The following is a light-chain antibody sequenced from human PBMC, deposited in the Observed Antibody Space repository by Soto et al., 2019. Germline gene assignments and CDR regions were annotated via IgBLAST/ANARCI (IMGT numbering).Light chain of an antibody. Sequence: QSALTQPPSVAGSPGQSVTISCTGTNNDVGGYKGVSWYQQSPGTATKLMIYEVTNRPSGVPDRFSGSKSGNTASLTISGLQAEDEADYYCFSYTRSDTYVFGTGTQLTVL. CDR2: EVT. J-gene: IGLJ1*01. CDR1: NNDVGGYKG. V-gene: IGLV2-18*02. CDR3: FSYTRSDTYV.